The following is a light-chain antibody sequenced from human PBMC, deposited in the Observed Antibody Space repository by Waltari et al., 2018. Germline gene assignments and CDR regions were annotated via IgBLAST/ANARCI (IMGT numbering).Light chain of an antibody. CDR3: SSYTNTNTLDV. Sequence: QSALTQPASVSGSPGQSLTISCTGTASDSGGYNYVRWYQQPPGSAPKLLIFESNNRPSGVSARFAGSKSGNTASLTISGLQAADEAYYYCSSYTNTNTLDVFGSGTKVTVL. CDR1: ASDSGGYNY. CDR2: ESN. J-gene: IGLJ1*01. V-gene: IGLV2-14*01.